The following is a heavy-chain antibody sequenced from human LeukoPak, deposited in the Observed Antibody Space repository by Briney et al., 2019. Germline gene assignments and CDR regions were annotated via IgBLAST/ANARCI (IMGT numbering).Heavy chain of an antibody. D-gene: IGHD2-2*01. CDR2: ISSSSSSV. Sequence: GGSLRLSCATSGFTFSDYSMNWARQAPGKGLEWVSSISSSSSSVYYADSVKGRFTISRDNAKNSLYLQMNSLRAEDTAVYYCAREHREYQLLFGYWGQGTQVTVSS. V-gene: IGHV3-21*01. J-gene: IGHJ4*02. CDR1: GFTFSDYS. CDR3: AREHREYQLLFGY.